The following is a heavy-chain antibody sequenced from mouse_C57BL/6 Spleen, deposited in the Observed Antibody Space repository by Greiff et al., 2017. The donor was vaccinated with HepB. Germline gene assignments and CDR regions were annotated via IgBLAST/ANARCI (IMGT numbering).Heavy chain of an antibody. V-gene: IGHV1-69*01. D-gene: IGHD1-1*01. J-gene: IGHJ4*01. Sequence: VQLQQPGAELVMPGASVKLSCKASGYTFTSYWMHWVKQRPGQGLEWIGEIDPSDSYTNYNQKFKGKSTLTVDKSSSTAYMQLSSLTSEDSAVYYCARRDTPVAPYAMDYWGQGTSVTVSS. CDR3: ARRDTPVAPYAMDY. CDR2: IDPSDSYT. CDR1: GYTFTSYW.